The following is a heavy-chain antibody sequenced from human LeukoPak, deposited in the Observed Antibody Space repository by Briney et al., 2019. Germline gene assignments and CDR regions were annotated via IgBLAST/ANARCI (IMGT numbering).Heavy chain of an antibody. J-gene: IGHJ6*03. CDR1: GFTVSSNY. D-gene: IGHD3-10*01. CDR2: IKQDGSEK. Sequence: GGSLRLSCAASGFTVSSNYMSWVRQAPGKGLEWVANIKQDGSEKYYVDSVKGRFTISRDNAKNSLYLQMNRLRVEDTAVYYCARIRFGESYAPKSYYYYYMDVWGIGTTVTISS. CDR3: ARIRFGESYAPKSYYYYYMDV. V-gene: IGHV3-7*01.